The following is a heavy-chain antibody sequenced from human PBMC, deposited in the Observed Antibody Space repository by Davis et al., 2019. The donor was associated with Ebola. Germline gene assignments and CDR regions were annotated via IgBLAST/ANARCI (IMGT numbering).Heavy chain of an antibody. CDR2: ISYDGSNK. Sequence: GGSLRLSCAASGFTFRSYGMHWVRQAPGKGLEWVAVISYDGSNKYYGDSVKGRFTISRDNSKNTLYLQMNSLRAEDTAVYYCAKVRGTVTTISFDYWGQGTLVTVSS. J-gene: IGHJ4*02. V-gene: IGHV3-30*18. D-gene: IGHD4-17*01. CDR1: GFTFRSYG. CDR3: AKVRGTVTTISFDY.